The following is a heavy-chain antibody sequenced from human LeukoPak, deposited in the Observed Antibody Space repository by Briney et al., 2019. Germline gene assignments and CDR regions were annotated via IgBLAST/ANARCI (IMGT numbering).Heavy chain of an antibody. J-gene: IGHJ4*02. CDR2: IYYSGST. D-gene: IGHD3-10*01. CDR3: ARDGSGGEGFDY. CDR1: GGSLSSSSYY. V-gene: IGHV4-39*01. Sequence: SETLSLTCTVSGGSLSSSSYYWGWIRPPPGRGLGWIGSIYYSGSTYYNPSLKSRVTISIDTSKNQFSLKLSSVTAADTAVYYCARDGSGGEGFDYWGQGTLVTVSS.